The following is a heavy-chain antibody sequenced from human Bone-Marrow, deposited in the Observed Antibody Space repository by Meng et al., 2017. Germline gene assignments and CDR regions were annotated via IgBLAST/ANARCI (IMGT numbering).Heavy chain of an antibody. Sequence: GESLKISCAASGFTFTSYEFNWVRQAPGKGLEWISCINIRGSTLYYADSVEGRFTVSRDNTKNSVYLQMNSLRAEDTAVYYCARATQYPVYHFDYWGQGALVTVSS. CDR2: INIRGSTL. D-gene: IGHD2-2*02. CDR1: GFTFTSYE. J-gene: IGHJ4*02. CDR3: ARATQYPVYHFDY. V-gene: IGHV3-48*03.